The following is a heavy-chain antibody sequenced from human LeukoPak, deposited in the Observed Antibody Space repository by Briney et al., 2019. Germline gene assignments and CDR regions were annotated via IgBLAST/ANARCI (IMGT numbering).Heavy chain of an antibody. Sequence: GGSLRLSCAASGFTFSDYYMSWIRQAPGKGLEWVPYITSSGNTIYYADSVKGRFTVSRDNAKSSLYLQMNSLRTEDTAVYYCAKDTAPLGATKEFDHWGQGTLVTVSS. CDR1: GFTFSDYY. D-gene: IGHD1-26*01. CDR2: ITSSGNTI. CDR3: AKDTAPLGATKEFDH. J-gene: IGHJ4*02. V-gene: IGHV3-11*01.